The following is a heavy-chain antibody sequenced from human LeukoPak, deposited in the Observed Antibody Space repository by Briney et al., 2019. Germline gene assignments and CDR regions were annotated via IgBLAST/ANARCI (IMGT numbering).Heavy chain of an antibody. CDR1: GYTFTGYY. V-gene: IGHV1-2*02. CDR3: ARLSLRYDSFYYMDV. D-gene: IGHD3-3*01. Sequence: ASVKVSCKASGYTFTGYYMHWVRQAPGQGLEWMGWINPNSGGTNYAQKFQGRVTMTRDTSISTAYMELSRLRSDDTAVYYCARLSLRYDSFYYMDVWGKGTTVTVSS. J-gene: IGHJ6*03. CDR2: INPNSGGT.